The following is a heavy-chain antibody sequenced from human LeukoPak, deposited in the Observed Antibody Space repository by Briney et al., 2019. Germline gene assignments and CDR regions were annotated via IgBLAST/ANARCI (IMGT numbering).Heavy chain of an antibody. V-gene: IGHV1-18*01. CDR2: ISAYNGNT. J-gene: IGHJ6*02. Sequence: GSVKVSCKASGYTFTSYGISWVRQAPGQGLEWMGWISAYNGNTNYAQKLQGRVTMTTDTSTSTAYMELRSLRSDDTAVYYCARDRRVLTTVTTPYYYYGMDVWGQGTTVTVSS. CDR1: GYTFTSYG. CDR3: ARDRRVLTTVTTPYYYYGMDV. D-gene: IGHD4-17*01.